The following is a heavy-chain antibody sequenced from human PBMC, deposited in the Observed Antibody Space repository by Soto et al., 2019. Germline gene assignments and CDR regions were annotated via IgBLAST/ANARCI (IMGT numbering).Heavy chain of an antibody. CDR3: AKATIFGVVRIKGMDV. CDR2: INGSGGST. V-gene: IGHV3-23*01. Sequence: EVQLLESGGGLVQPGGSLRLSCAASGFTFSSYAMSWVRQAPGKGLEWVSAINGSGGSTYYADSVKGRFTISRDNSKNTLYLQMNSLRAEDTAVYYCAKATIFGVVRIKGMDVWGQGTTVTVSS. CDR1: GFTFSSYA. J-gene: IGHJ6*02. D-gene: IGHD3-3*01.